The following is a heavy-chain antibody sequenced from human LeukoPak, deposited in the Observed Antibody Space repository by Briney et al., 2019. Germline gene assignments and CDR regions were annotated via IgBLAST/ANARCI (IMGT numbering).Heavy chain of an antibody. CDR2: IHPNDAST. CDR3: ARQSGLRYFDWLFPDY. Sequence: GESLKISCKASGYSFASYWIGWVRQMSGKGLEWMAIIHPNDASTIYSPSFQGQVTISADKSISTAYLQWSSLKASDTAMYYCARQSGLRYFDWLFPDYWGQGTLVTVSS. V-gene: IGHV5-51*01. D-gene: IGHD3-9*01. J-gene: IGHJ4*02. CDR1: GYSFASYW.